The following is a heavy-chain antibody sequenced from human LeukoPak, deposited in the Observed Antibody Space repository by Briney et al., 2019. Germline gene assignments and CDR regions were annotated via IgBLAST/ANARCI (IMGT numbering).Heavy chain of an antibody. CDR1: GGSISSYY. CDR3: ARGVVRGVISPLYFDY. V-gene: IGHV4-4*07. Sequence: SETLSLTCTVSGGSISSYYWSWIRQPAGKGLEWIGRIYTSGSTNYNPSLKSRVTMSVDTSKNQFSLKLSSVTAADTAVYYCARGVVRGVISPLYFDYWGQGTLVTVSS. J-gene: IGHJ4*02. CDR2: IYTSGST. D-gene: IGHD3-10*01.